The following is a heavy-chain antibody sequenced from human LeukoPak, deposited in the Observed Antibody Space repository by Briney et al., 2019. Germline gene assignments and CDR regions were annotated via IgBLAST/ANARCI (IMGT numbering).Heavy chain of an antibody. CDR1: GGSFSGYY. J-gene: IGHJ4*02. CDR2: INHSGST. Sequence: SETLSLTCAVYGGSFSGYYWSWIRQPPGKGLEWIGEINHSGSTNYNPSLKSRVTISVNTSKNRFSLKLSSVTAADTAVYYCARGRDAAAAFDYWGQGTLVTVSS. D-gene: IGHD6-13*01. V-gene: IGHV4-34*01. CDR3: ARGRDAAAAFDY.